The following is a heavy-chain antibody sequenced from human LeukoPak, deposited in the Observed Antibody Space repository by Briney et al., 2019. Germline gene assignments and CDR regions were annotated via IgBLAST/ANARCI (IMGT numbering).Heavy chain of an antibody. CDR1: GFTFSSYS. D-gene: IGHD3-9*01. CDR3: ARALRYFDWLSTSPEYNWFDP. CDR2: ISSSSSTI. V-gene: IGHV3-48*01. J-gene: IGHJ5*02. Sequence: GGSLRLSCAASGFTFSSYSMNWVRQAPGKGLEWVSYISSSSSTIYYADSVKGRFSISRDNAKNSLYLQMNSLRAEDTAVYYCARALRYFDWLSTSPEYNWFDPWGQGTLVTVSS.